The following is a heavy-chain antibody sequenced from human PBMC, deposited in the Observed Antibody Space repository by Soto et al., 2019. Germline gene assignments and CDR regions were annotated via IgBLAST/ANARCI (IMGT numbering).Heavy chain of an antibody. CDR1: GYTFTSYG. V-gene: IGHV1-18*01. Sequence: ASMKVSCKASGYTFTSYGISWVRQAPGQGLEWMGWISAYHGNTNYAQKLQGRVTMTTDTYTSTAFMELRSLRSDDTAVYYCAREMFGVVTNDAFDIWGQGTMVTVSS. CDR3: AREMFGVVTNDAFDI. J-gene: IGHJ3*02. D-gene: IGHD3-3*01. CDR2: ISAYHGNT.